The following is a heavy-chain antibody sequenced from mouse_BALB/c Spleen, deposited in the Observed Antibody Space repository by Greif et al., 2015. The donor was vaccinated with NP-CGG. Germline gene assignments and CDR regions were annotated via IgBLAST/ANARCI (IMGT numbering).Heavy chain of an antibody. CDR1: GFTFSSYG. V-gene: IGHV5-6-3*01. CDR2: INSNGGST. J-gene: IGHJ3*01. CDR3: ARDGFAY. Sequence: EVQLVESGGGLVQPGGSLKLSCAASGFTFSSYGMSWVRQTPDKRLELVATINSNGGSTYYPDSVKGRFTISRDNAKNTLYLQMSSLKSEDTAMYYCARDGFAYWGQGTLVTVSA.